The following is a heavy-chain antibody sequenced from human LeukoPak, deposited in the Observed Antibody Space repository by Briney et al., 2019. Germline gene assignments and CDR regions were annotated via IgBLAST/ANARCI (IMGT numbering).Heavy chain of an antibody. D-gene: IGHD1-7*01. V-gene: IGHV3-48*03. CDR1: GFTFSSYE. CDR3: ARVGGTTMFLDY. Sequence: PGGSLRLSCAASGFTFSSYEMNWVRQAPGKGLEWVSYISSGGSTICYADSVKGRFTISRGNAKNSLYLQMNSLRAEDTAAYYCARVGGTTMFLDYWGQGTLVTVSS. CDR2: ISSGGSTI. J-gene: IGHJ4*02.